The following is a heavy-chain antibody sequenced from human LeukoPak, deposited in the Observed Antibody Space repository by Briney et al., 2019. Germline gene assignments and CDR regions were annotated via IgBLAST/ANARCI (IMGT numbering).Heavy chain of an antibody. CDR1: GYTFTSYG. CDR2: INPNSGGT. V-gene: IGHV1-2*06. J-gene: IGHJ6*02. CDR3: AREHDYRQEDYYYGMDV. Sequence: WASVKVSFTASGYTFTSYGISWVRQAPGQGLEWMGRINPNSGGTNYAQKFQGRVTMTRDTSISTAYMELSRLRSDDTAVYYCAREHDYRQEDYYYGMDVWGQGTTVTVSS. D-gene: IGHD4-11*01.